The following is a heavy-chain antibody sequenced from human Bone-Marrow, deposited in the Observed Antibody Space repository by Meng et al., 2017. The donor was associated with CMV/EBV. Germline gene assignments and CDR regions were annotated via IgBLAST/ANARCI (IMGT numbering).Heavy chain of an antibody. CDR1: GFTFSSYG. J-gene: IGHJ6*02. D-gene: IGHD3-16*01. CDR3: ARGRGGLYYYYYGMDV. V-gene: IGHV3-30*02. CDR2: IRYDGSNK. Sequence: GGSLRLSCAASGFTFSSYGMHWVRQAPGKGLEWVAFIRYDGSNKYYADSVKGRFTISRDNAKNSLYLQMNSLRAEDTAVYYCARGRGGLYYYYYGMDVWGQGTTVTVSS.